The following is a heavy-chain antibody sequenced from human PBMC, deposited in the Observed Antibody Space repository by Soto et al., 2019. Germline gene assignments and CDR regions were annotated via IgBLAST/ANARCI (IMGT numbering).Heavy chain of an antibody. CDR3: ARGARITIFRVQGHLDY. V-gene: IGHV3-21*01. Sequence: PGGSLRLSCAASGFTFSSYSMNWVRQAPGKGLEWVSSISSSSSYIYYADSVKGRFTISRDNAKNSLYLQMNSLRAEDTAVYYCARGARITIFRVQGHLDYWGQGTLVTVSS. CDR2: ISSSSSYI. CDR1: GFTFSSYS. J-gene: IGHJ4*02. D-gene: IGHD3-3*01.